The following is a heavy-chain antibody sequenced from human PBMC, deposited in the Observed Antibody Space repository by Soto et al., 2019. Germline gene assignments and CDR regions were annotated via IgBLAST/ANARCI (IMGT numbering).Heavy chain of an antibody. CDR1: GFTVGSYV. J-gene: IGHJ3*02. CDR3: ARHSDGFDI. V-gene: IGHV3-30-3*01. Sequence: QVQLVESGGGVVQPGNSLRLSCAASGFTVGSYVMNWVRQAPGKGLEWVAVMSYDGVNKYYADFVKGRFTISRDNSKNTLYLQMNSLRAEDTAVYYCARHSDGFDIWGQGTMVTVSS. CDR2: MSYDGVNK.